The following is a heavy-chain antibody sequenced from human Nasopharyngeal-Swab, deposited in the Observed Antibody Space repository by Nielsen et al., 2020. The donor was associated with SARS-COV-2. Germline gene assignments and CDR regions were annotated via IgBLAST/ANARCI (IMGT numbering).Heavy chain of an antibody. Sequence: VCQMPGKGLEWMGIIYPGDSDIRYSPSFQGQVTISADKSISTAYLQWSTLRASDTAIYYCATLTVGGNNWFDPWGQGTLVTVSS. CDR2: IYPGDSDI. V-gene: IGHV5-51*01. D-gene: IGHD4-23*01. J-gene: IGHJ5*02. CDR3: ATLTVGGNNWFDP.